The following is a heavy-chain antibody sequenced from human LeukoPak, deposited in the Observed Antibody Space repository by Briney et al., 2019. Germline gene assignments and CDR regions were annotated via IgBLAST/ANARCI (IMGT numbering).Heavy chain of an antibody. D-gene: IGHD6-19*01. CDR1: GFTFSSYA. Sequence: GGSLRLSCAASGFTFSSYAMSWVRQAPGKGLEWVSGISGSGTSTYYADSVKGRFTISRDNSKNTMSLQMNSLRAENTALYYCARGKGIAVSSFDSWGQGTLVTVSS. J-gene: IGHJ4*02. CDR3: ARGKGIAVSSFDS. V-gene: IGHV3-23*01. CDR2: ISGSGTST.